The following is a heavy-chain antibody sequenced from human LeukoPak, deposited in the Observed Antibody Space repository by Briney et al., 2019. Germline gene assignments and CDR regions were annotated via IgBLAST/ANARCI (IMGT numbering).Heavy chain of an antibody. CDR1: GFTFSSYS. CDR3: AKSKGNSSY. Sequence: GGSLRLSCAASGFTFSSYSMNWVRQAPGKGLEWVSAISGSGGSTNYAGSVKGRFTISRDNSNNTLYLQMNSLRAEDAAVYYCAKSKGNSSYWGQGTLVTVSS. J-gene: IGHJ4*02. V-gene: IGHV3-23*01. D-gene: IGHD4-23*01. CDR2: ISGSGGST.